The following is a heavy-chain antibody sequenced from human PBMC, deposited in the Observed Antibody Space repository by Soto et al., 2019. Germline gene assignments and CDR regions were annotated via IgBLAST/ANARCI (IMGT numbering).Heavy chain of an antibody. CDR1: GFTFSSYA. CDR3: AKARIIVGERTPPIIDY. V-gene: IGHV3-23*01. J-gene: IGHJ4*02. Sequence: PGGSLRLSCAASGFTFSSYAMSWVRQAPGKGLEWVSAISGSGGSTYYADSVKGRFTISRDNSKNTLYLQMNSLRAEDTAVYYCAKARIIVGERTPPIIDYWGQGTLVTVSS. D-gene: IGHD1-26*01. CDR2: ISGSGGST.